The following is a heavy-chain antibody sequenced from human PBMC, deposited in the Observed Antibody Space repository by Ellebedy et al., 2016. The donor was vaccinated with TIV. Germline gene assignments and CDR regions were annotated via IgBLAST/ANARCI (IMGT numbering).Heavy chain of an antibody. CDR2: IKSKTDGGTT. CDR1: GFTFSNAW. J-gene: IGHJ6*02. Sequence: GGSLRLSCAASGFTFSNAWMSWVRQAPGKGLEWVGRIKSKTDGGTTDYAAPVKGRFTISRDGSKNTLYLQMNSLKTEDTAVYYCTTPPGDTAYGMDVWGQGTTVTVSS. V-gene: IGHV3-15*01. D-gene: IGHD5-18*01. CDR3: TTPPGDTAYGMDV.